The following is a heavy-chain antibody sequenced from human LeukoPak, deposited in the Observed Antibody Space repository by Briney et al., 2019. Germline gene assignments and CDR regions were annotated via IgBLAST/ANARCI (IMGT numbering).Heavy chain of an antibody. J-gene: IGHJ2*01. CDR2: ITASRGGT. Sequence: GGSLRLSCAASGFPFSSYAMGWVRQAPREGLEWVSAITASRGGTYYADSVKGRFTISRDNSKNTLYLQINSLSAEDAAIYYCAKIRFYYDSSFDYWYFDLWGRGTLVTVSS. CDR3: AKIRFYYDSSFDYWYFDL. D-gene: IGHD3-22*01. V-gene: IGHV3-23*01. CDR1: GFPFSSYA.